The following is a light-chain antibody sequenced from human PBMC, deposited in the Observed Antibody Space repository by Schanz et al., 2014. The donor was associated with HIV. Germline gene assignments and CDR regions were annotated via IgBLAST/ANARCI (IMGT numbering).Light chain of an antibody. J-gene: IGKJ4*01. Sequence: EIVLTQSPGSLSLSPGGRATLSCGASQRLSSSYLAWYQQKRDQPPRLVIYDASNRAPGIPARFSGSGYGTDFTLTISRLEPEDFALYYCQQGGSWPLTFGGGTTVEIK. CDR2: DAS. V-gene: IGKV3D-20*02. CDR1: QRLSSSY. CDR3: QQGGSWPLT.